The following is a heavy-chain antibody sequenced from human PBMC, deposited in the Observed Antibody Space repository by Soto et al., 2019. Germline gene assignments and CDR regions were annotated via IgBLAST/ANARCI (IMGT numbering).Heavy chain of an antibody. V-gene: IGHV5-10-1*01. J-gene: IGHJ5*01. CDR2: IDPSDSYT. CDR1: GYNFTAFW. CDR3: ARVHKNWFDS. Sequence: LKISCKASGYNFTAFWIHWVRQMPGKGLEWLGKIDPSDSYTNYSPSFEGHVTISTDNSITTAYLQWSSLRASDTALYFCARVHKNWFDSWAQGTMVTVSS.